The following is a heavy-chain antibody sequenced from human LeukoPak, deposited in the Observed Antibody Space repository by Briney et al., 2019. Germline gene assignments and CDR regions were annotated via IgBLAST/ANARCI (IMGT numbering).Heavy chain of an antibody. D-gene: IGHD2-21*02. J-gene: IGHJ3*02. CDR2: IIPIFGTA. Sequence: SSVKVSCKASGGTFSSYAISWVRQAPGQGLEWMGGIIPIFGTANYAQKFQGRVTITTDESTSTAYMELSSLRSEDTAVYYCARGLRFYVVVTAGTAFDIWGQGTMVTASS. CDR1: GGTFSSYA. CDR3: ARGLRFYVVVTAGTAFDI. V-gene: IGHV1-69*05.